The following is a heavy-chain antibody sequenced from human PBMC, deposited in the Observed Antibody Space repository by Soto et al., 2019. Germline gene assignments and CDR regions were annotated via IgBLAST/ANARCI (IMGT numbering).Heavy chain of an antibody. CDR2: IWYDGSNK. CDR3: ARDPTITMIRSSAFDI. J-gene: IGHJ3*02. V-gene: IGHV3-33*01. D-gene: IGHD3-22*01. CDR1: GFTFSSYG. Sequence: QVQLVESGGGVVQPGRSLRLSCAASGFTFSSYGMHWVRQAPGKGLEWVAVIWYDGSNKYYADSVKGRFTISRDNSKNTLYLQMNSLRAEDTAVYYCARDPTITMIRSSAFDIWGQGSMVTVSS.